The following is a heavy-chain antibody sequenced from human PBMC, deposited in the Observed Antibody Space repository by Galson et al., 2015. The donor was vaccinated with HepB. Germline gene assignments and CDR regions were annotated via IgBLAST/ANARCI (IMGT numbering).Heavy chain of an antibody. CDR2: TSYDGRHN. CDR3: ARAEVVGATPLAD. CDR1: GFTFSDFA. J-gene: IGHJ4*02. V-gene: IGHV3-30*14. Sequence: SLRLSCAASGFTFSDFAFHWVRRTPVKGLEWVAVTSYDGRHNYYSESFKGRFTISRDNSRNTLYLQMNSLRPEDTALYFCARAEVVGATPLADWGQGTLLTVSS. D-gene: IGHD1-26*01.